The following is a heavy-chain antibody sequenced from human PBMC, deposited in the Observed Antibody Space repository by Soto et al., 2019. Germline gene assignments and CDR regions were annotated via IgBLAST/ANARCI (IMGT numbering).Heavy chain of an antibody. CDR1: GGTFKSGSYS. V-gene: IGHV4-61*01. D-gene: IGHD3-3*01. CDR3: ARDFAYFDS. J-gene: IGHJ4*02. Sequence: AETLTLTCTVSGGTFKSGSYSWSWIGQAPGKGLEWIGYVYHTGRTSYNISLKSRVSISMDTSKNQFSLNLDAVTAADTAVYICARDFAYFDSWGQGTLVTVSS. CDR2: VYHTGRT.